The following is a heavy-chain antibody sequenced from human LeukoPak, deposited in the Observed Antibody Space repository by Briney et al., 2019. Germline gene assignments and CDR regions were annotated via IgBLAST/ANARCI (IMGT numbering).Heavy chain of an antibody. J-gene: IGHJ1*01. Sequence: PGGSLRLSCVASGFTFSSYAMHWVRQTPGKGLEYVSGINSNGGSTHYANSVRGRFTISRDNFKNTLSLQVNSLRAEDTAMYYCAKDDDWGRYKHWGQGTLVTVSS. CDR3: AKDDDWGRYKH. CDR2: INSNGGST. CDR1: GFTFSSYA. V-gene: IGHV3-64*01. D-gene: IGHD3-16*01.